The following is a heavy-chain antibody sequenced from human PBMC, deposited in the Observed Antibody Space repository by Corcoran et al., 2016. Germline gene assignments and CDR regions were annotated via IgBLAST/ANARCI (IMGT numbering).Heavy chain of an antibody. CDR2: IHSGGTT. J-gene: IGHJ3*02. CDR1: GGSINHYY. Sequence: QAQLKESGPGLVKPSDTLSLTCTLSGGSINHYYWSRLRQPPGKGLDWIVYIHSGGTTKYNPSLNSRVTISVEPSKNQFFLGLRAVTAADTAVYYCARHMPGPFDIWGQGTVVTVSS. V-gene: IGHV4-59*01. CDR3: ARHMPGPFDI. D-gene: IGHD2-2*01.